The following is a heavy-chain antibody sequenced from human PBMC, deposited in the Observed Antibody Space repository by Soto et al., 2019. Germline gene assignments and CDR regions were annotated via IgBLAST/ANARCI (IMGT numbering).Heavy chain of an antibody. Sequence: ASVKVSCKASGYTFTSYYMHWVRQAPGQGLEWMGIINPSGGSTRYAQKFQGRVTMTRDTSTSTVYMELSSLRSDDPALFYCARGLIYDSSGYYFDYWGQGTLVTVSS. D-gene: IGHD3-22*01. V-gene: IGHV1-46*01. CDR1: GYTFTSYY. CDR2: INPSGGST. J-gene: IGHJ4*02. CDR3: ARGLIYDSSGYYFDY.